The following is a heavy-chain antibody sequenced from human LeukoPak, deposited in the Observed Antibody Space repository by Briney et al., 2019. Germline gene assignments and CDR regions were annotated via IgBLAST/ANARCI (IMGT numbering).Heavy chain of an antibody. J-gene: IGHJ6*02. Sequence: SVKVSCKASGGTFSSYAISWVRQAPGQGLEWMGRIIPILGIAYYAQKFQGRVTITADKSTSTAYMELSSLRSEDTAVYYCARERTYYYDSSGYLYYYYGMDVWGQGTTVTVSS. D-gene: IGHD3-22*01. V-gene: IGHV1-69*04. CDR2: IIPILGIA. CDR1: GGTFSSYA. CDR3: ARERTYYYDSSGYLYYYYGMDV.